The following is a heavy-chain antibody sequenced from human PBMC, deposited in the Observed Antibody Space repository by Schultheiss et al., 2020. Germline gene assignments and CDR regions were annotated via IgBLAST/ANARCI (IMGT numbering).Heavy chain of an antibody. Sequence: GGSLRLSCAASGFTVSSNYMSWVRQAPGKGLEWVANIKQDGSEKYYVDSVKGRFTISRENAKNSLYLQMNSLRAGDTAVYYCARGGGYSYGQNPFDYWGQGTLVTVSS. V-gene: IGHV3-7*01. D-gene: IGHD5-18*01. J-gene: IGHJ4*02. CDR2: IKQDGSEK. CDR3: ARGGGYSYGQNPFDY. CDR1: GFTVSSNY.